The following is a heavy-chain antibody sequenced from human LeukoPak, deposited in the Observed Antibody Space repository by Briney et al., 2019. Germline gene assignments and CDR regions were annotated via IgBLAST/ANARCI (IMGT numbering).Heavy chain of an antibody. V-gene: IGHV1-18*01. CDR1: GYTFTNYG. D-gene: IGHD6-13*01. CDR2: RSAYNGNT. J-gene: IGHJ4*02. Sequence: ASEKVSCKASGYTFTNYGITWVRQAPGQGLEWMGWRSAYNGNTKYAQTLQGRVTMTTDTSTSTAYMELRSLRSDDTAVCYCARDHSSSCQLFDYWGQGTLVTVSS. CDR3: ARDHSSSCQLFDY.